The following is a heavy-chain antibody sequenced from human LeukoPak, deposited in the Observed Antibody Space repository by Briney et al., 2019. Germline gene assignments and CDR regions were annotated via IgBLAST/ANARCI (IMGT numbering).Heavy chain of an antibody. V-gene: IGHV4-38-2*01. Sequence: SETLSLTCAVSGYSISSGYYWGWIRQPPGKGLEWIGSIYHSGSTYYNPSLKSRVTISVDTSKNQFSLKLSSVAADTAVYYCARLSSGSYYVIDYWGQGTLVTVSS. CDR1: GYSISSGYY. CDR2: IYHSGST. CDR3: ARLSSGSYYVIDY. D-gene: IGHD1-26*01. J-gene: IGHJ4*02.